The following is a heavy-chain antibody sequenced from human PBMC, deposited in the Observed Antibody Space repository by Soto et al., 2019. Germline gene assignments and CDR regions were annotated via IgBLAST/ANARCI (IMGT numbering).Heavy chain of an antibody. J-gene: IGHJ4*02. CDR2: IYHSGST. Sequence: QVQLQESGPGLVKPSETLSLTCTVSGGSISSYYWSWIRQPPGKGLEWIGEIYHSGSTNYNPSLKSRVTISVDKSKNQFSLKLSSVTAADTAVYYCARALGYFDYWGQGTLVTVSS. V-gene: IGHV4-59*12. CDR1: GGSISSYY. CDR3: ARALGYFDY.